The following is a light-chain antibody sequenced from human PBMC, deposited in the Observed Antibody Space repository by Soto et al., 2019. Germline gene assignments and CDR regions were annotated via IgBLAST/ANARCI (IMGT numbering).Light chain of an antibody. V-gene: IGKV3-15*01. CDR1: QSVSSN. CDR3: QQYNNWPAWT. CDR2: GAS. Sequence: EIVMTQSPATLSVSPGERATLSCRAGQSVSSNLAWYQQKPGQAPRLLIYGASTRATGIPARFIGSGSGTEFTLTISSLQSEDFAVYYCQQYNNWPAWTFGQGTKVEIK. J-gene: IGKJ1*01.